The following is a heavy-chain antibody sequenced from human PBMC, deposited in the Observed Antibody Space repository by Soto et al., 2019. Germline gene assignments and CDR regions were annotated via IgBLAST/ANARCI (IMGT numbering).Heavy chain of an antibody. V-gene: IGHV3-23*01. J-gene: IGHJ1*01. CDR1: GFTFSNYA. Sequence: GGSLRLSCAASGFTFSNYAMSWVRQAPGKGPEWVSGISGNGGSTHYADSVKGRFTISRDNSRNTVYLLLNSLRAEDTALYYCATTTTIFGEVVIPAEYLQNWGQGTLVTVSS. CDR2: ISGNGGST. D-gene: IGHD3-3*01. CDR3: ATTTTIFGEVVIPAEYLQN.